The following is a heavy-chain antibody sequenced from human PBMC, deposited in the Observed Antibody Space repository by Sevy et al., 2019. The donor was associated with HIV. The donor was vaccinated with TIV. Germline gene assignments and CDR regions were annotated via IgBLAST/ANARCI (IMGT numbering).Heavy chain of an antibody. CDR1: GFTFSRHS. V-gene: IGHV3-48*02. D-gene: IGHD1-26*01. CDR2: ITGSSNTI. Sequence: GGSLRLSCVASGFTFSRHSMIWVRQAPGKGLEWISFITGSSNTIYYADSVKGRFTISRDNAKNSLYLQMSSPRHEDTAVYYCSRDTGTWEYYFDSWGQGTLVTVSS. CDR3: SRDTGTWEYYFDS. J-gene: IGHJ4*02.